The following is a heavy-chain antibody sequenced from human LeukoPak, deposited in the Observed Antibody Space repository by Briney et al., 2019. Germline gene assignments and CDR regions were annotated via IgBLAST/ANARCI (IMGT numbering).Heavy chain of an antibody. CDR3: ARERITMIVTPTHNPYYFDY. CDR1: GGTFSSYA. J-gene: IGHJ4*02. CDR2: IIPIFGTA. V-gene: IGHV1-69*05. D-gene: IGHD3-22*01. Sequence: ASVKVSCKASGGTFSSYAISWVRQAPGQGLEWMGGIIPIFGTANYAQKFQGRVTITTDESTSTACMELSSLRSEDTAVYYCARERITMIVTPTHNPYYFDYWGQGTLVTVSS.